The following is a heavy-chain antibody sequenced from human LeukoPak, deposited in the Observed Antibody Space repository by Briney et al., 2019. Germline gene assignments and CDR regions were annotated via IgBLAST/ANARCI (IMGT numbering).Heavy chain of an antibody. V-gene: IGHV3-33*06. J-gene: IGHJ4*02. D-gene: IGHD2-15*01. CDR2: IWYDGSNK. Sequence: PGGSLRLSCAASGFTFSSYGMHWVRQAPGKGLEWVAVIWYDGSNKYYADSVKGRFTISRDNSKNTLYLQMNSLRAEDTAVYYCAKDLHGYCSGGSCYLLDYWGQGTLVTVSS. CDR1: GFTFSSYG. CDR3: AKDLHGYCSGGSCYLLDY.